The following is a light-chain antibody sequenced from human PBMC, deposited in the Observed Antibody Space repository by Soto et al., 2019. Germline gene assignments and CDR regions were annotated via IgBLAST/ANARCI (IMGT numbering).Light chain of an antibody. J-gene: IGKJ5*01. CDR3: QQYGSSPS. V-gene: IGKV3-20*01. CDR2: GAS. Sequence: EIVLTQSPGTLSLSPGERATLSCRASQSVSSSYLAWYQQKHGQAPRLLIYGASSRATGIPDRFSGSGSGTDFTRTISRLEPEDFAVYYCQQYGSSPSFGQGTRLEIK. CDR1: QSVSSSY.